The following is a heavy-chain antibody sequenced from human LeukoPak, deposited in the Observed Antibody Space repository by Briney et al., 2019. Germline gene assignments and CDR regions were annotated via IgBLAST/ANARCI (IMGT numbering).Heavy chain of an antibody. CDR3: ARDGYYYGMDV. V-gene: IGHV3-33*01. Sequence: PGGSLRLSCAASGFTFSSYGMHWVRQAPGKGLEWVAVIWYDGSNKYYADSVKGRLTISRDNSKNTLYLQMNSLRAEDTAVYYCARDGYYYGMDVWGQGTTVTVSS. J-gene: IGHJ6*02. CDR2: IWYDGSNK. CDR1: GFTFSSYG.